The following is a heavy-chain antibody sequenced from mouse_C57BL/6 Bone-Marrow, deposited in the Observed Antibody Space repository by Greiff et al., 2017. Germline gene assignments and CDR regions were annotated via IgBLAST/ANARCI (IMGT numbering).Heavy chain of an antibody. Sequence: EVKLVESGGGLVQPGGSMKLSCVASGFTFSNYWMNWVRQSPEKGLEWVAQIRLKSDNYATHYAESVKGRFTISRDDPKSSVYLQMNNLRAEDTGIYYCTGGPYYCGSPYYFDYWGQGTTLTVSS. CDR1: GFTFSNYW. CDR2: IRLKSDNYAT. D-gene: IGHD1-1*01. V-gene: IGHV6-3*01. J-gene: IGHJ2*01. CDR3: TGGPYYCGSPYYFDY.